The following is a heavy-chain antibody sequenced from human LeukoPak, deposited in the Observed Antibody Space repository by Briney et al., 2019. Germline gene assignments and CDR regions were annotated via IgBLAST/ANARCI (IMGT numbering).Heavy chain of an antibody. Sequence: SETLSLTCTVSGXSISFSYWTWIRQPAGKGLEWIARISTSESTNYNPSLKSRVTMSVDTSKTQFSLKLSSVTAADTAVFYCVRAYESSGYRGLGYFDYWGQEPWSPSPQ. J-gene: IGHJ4*01. V-gene: IGHV4-4*07. CDR1: GXSISFSY. CDR3: VRAYESSGYRGLGYFDY. CDR2: ISTSEST. D-gene: IGHD3-22*01.